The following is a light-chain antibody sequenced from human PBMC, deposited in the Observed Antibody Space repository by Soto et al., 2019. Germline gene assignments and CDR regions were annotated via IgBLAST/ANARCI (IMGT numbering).Light chain of an antibody. CDR3: SSYAGTYTWV. J-gene: IGLJ3*02. Sequence: QSVLTQPRSVSGSPGQSVTISCTGTSSNVGGYNFVSWYQQHPGKAPKLIIYDVAKRPSGVPDRFSGSKSYNTASLTISGLQAEDEADYYCSSYAGTYTWVFGGGTKLTVL. CDR2: DVA. CDR1: SSNVGGYNF. V-gene: IGLV2-11*01.